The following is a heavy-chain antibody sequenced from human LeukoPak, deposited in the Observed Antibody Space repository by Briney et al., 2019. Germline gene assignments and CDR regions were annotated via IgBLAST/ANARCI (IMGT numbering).Heavy chain of an antibody. V-gene: IGHV1-18*01. CDR2: MNPNSGNT. D-gene: IGHD1-26*01. CDR3: ARDLVGANDY. Sequence: ASVKVSCKASGYTFTSYDINWVRQATGQGLEWMGWMNPNSGNTNYAQKLQGRVTMTTDTSTSTAYMELRSLRSDDTAVYYCARDLVGANDYWGQGTLVTVSS. CDR1: GYTFTSYD. J-gene: IGHJ4*02.